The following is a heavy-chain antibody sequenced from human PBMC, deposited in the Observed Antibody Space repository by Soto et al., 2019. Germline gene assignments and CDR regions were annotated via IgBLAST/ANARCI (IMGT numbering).Heavy chain of an antibody. Sequence: GGSLRLSCAASGFTFSSYSMNWVRQAPGKGLEWVSSISSSSSYIYYADPVKGRFTISRDNSKNTLYLQMNSLRAEDTAVYYCAKSRVYYDSSGLFDYWGQGTLVTVSS. J-gene: IGHJ4*02. CDR2: ISSSSSYI. CDR1: GFTFSSYS. D-gene: IGHD3-22*01. V-gene: IGHV3-21*01. CDR3: AKSRVYYDSSGLFDY.